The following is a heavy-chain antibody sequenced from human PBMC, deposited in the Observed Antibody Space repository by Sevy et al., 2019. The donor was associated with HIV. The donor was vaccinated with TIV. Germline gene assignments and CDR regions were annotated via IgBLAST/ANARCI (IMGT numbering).Heavy chain of an antibody. D-gene: IGHD3-22*01. CDR2: IIPIFGTS. V-gene: IGHV1-69*13. CDR3: ARDRRITMIVVAYDAFDI. CDR1: GGTFSSYA. Sequence: ASVKVSCKASGGTFSSYAISWVRQAPGQGLEWMGRIIPIFGTSNYAQTFQGRVTITADESTSTAYMELSSLGSEDTAVYYCARDRRITMIVVAYDAFDIWGQGTMVTVSS. J-gene: IGHJ3*02.